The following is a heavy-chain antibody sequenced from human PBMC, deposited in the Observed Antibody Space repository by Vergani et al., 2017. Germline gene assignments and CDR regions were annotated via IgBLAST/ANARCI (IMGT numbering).Heavy chain of an antibody. D-gene: IGHD6-13*01. J-gene: IGHJ4*02. V-gene: IGHV4-61*02. Sequence: QVQLQESGPGLVKPSQTLSLSCTVSGGSVRTSIGYYWTWLRQPAGKTLEWIGEIFSSGTTNYNPSFKNRVTMSVDTSKNQFSQKLNSVTAADTAVYYCARGSRAEGGSGPDKWGQGTLVSVSS. CDR2: IFSSGTT. CDR1: GGSVRTSIGYY. CDR3: ARGSRAEGGSGPDK.